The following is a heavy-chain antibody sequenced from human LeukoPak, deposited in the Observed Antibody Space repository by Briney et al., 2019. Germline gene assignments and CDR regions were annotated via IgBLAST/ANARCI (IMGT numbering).Heavy chain of an antibody. D-gene: IGHD3-16*01. Sequence: SETLSLTCTVSTDSMSSYYWSWIRQPPGKGLEWIGYRSYGVSTNYNPSLKSRVTMPLDTSKNQFSLKLTSVTAADTAVYYCARAKRGSGFGYYYFDSWGQGTLVTVSS. J-gene: IGHJ4*02. CDR2: RSYGVST. CDR3: ARAKRGSGFGYYYFDS. V-gene: IGHV4-59*01. CDR1: TDSMSSYY.